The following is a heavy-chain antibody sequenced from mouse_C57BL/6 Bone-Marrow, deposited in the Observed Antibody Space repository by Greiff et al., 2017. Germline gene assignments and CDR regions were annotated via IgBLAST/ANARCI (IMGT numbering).Heavy chain of an antibody. D-gene: IGHD1-1*01. Sequence: QVHVKQPGAELVRPGSSVKLSCKASGYTFTSYWMDWVKQRPGQGLEWIGNIYPSDSETHYNQKFKDKATLTVDKSSSTAYMQLSSLTSEDSAVYYCARGYYGSIDYWGQGTTLTVSS. CDR1: GYTFTSYW. V-gene: IGHV1-61*01. CDR2: IYPSDSET. CDR3: ARGYYGSIDY. J-gene: IGHJ2*01.